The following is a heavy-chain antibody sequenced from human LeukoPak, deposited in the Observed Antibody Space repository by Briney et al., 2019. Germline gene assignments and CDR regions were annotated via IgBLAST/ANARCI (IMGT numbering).Heavy chain of an antibody. CDR3: AKAWSGTVGFDI. V-gene: IGHV3-30*18. CDR2: ISYDGSNK. CDR1: GFTFSSYG. Sequence: GRSLRLSCAASGFTFSSYGMHWVRQAPGKGLEWVAVISYDGSNKYYADSVKGRFTISRDNSKNTLYLHMNSLRAEDTAVYYCAKAWSGTVGFDIWGQGTVVTVSS. D-gene: IGHD3/OR15-3a*01. J-gene: IGHJ3*02.